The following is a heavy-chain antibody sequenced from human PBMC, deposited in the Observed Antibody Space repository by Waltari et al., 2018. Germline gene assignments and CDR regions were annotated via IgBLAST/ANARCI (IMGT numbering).Heavy chain of an antibody. D-gene: IGHD3-3*01. V-gene: IGHV4-31*03. CDR2: IYYSGST. Sequence: QVQLQESGPGLVKPSQTLSLTCTVSGGSISSGGYYWSWIRQHPGKGLEWIGYIYYSGSTYYTPSLNGRVTISVDTSKNQFSLKLSSVTAADTAVYYCARAPPYDFWSGYYLSDYYYYYMDVWGKGTTVTVSS. CDR1: GGSISSGGYY. CDR3: ARAPPYDFWSGYYLSDYYYYYMDV. J-gene: IGHJ6*03.